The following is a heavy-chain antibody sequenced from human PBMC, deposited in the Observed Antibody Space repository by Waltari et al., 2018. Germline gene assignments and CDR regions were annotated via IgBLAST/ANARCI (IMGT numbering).Heavy chain of an antibody. CDR3: ARDGYLVLGETVGMDV. D-gene: IGHD2-8*02. J-gene: IGHJ6*02. V-gene: IGHV4-39*07. CDR1: GGSISSSSYY. CDR2: IYYSGST. Sequence: QVQLQESGPGLVKPSETLSLTCTVSGGSISSSSYYWGWIRQPPGKGLEWIGSIYYSGSTYYNPSLKSRVTISVDTSKNQFSLKLSSVTAADTAVYYCARDGYLVLGETVGMDVWGQGTTVTVSS.